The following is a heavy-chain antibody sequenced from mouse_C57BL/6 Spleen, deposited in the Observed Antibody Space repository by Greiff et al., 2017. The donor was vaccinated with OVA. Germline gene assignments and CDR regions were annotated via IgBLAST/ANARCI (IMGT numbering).Heavy chain of an antibody. D-gene: IGHD2-1*01. CDR2: IDPSDSYT. CDR3: ARYSLYYGNY. J-gene: IGHJ2*01. CDR1: GYTFTSYW. V-gene: IGHV1-59*01. Sequence: VQLQQSGAELVRPGTSVKLSCKASGYTFTSYWMHWVKQRPGQGLEWIGVIDPSDSYTNYNQKFKGKATLTVDTSSSTAYMQLSSLTSEDSAVYYCARYSLYYGNYWGQGTTLTVSS.